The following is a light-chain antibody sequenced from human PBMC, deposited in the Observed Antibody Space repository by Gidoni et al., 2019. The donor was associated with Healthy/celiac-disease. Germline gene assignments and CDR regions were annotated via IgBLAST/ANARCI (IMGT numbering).Light chain of an antibody. Sequence: DIVMTQSPDSLAVSLGERATINCKSSQSVLYSSNNKNYLAWYQQKPGQPPKLLIYWASTRESGVPDRFSGSGSGTDFTLTISSLQAEDVAVYYCQQYYSTPLKTFXXXTKVEIK. V-gene: IGKV4-1*01. CDR1: QSVLYSSNNKNY. CDR3: QQYYSTPLKT. J-gene: IGKJ1*01. CDR2: WAS.